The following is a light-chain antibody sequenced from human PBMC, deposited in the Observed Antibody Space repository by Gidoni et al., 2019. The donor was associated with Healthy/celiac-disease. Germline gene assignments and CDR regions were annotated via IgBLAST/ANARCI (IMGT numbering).Light chain of an antibody. Sequence: IVLTQSPSTLSLSPGERATLSCRASQSVSSYLAWYQQKSGQAPSLLIYDASNRATGIPARFSGSGSGTDFTLTISSLEPEDFAVYYCQQRSNWPPTWTFGQGTKVEIK. CDR1: QSVSSY. V-gene: IGKV3-11*01. CDR2: DAS. CDR3: QQRSNWPPTWT. J-gene: IGKJ1*01.